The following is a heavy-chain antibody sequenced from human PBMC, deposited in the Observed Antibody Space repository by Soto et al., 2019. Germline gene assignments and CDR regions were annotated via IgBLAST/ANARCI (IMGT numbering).Heavy chain of an antibody. CDR2: ISYDGSNK. CDR1: GFTFSSYA. V-gene: IGHV3-30-3*01. D-gene: IGHD3-10*01. Sequence: PGGSLRLSCAASGFTFSSYAMHWVRQAPGKGLEWVAVISYDGSNKYYADSVKGRFTISRDNSKNTLYLQMNSLRAEDTAVYYCARDPPYGSGSYYAYYFDYWGQGTLVTVSS. CDR3: ARDPPYGSGSYYAYYFDY. J-gene: IGHJ4*02.